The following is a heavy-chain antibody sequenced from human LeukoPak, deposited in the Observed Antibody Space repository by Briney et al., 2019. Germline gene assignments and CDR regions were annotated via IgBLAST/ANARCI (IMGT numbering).Heavy chain of an antibody. J-gene: IGHJ4*02. D-gene: IGHD1-14*01. CDR3: AKGDKPGY. CDR1: GFTFSSYG. V-gene: IGHV3-30*02. CDR2: IRYDESNK. Sequence: GGSLRLSCVTSGFTFSSYGMHWVRQAPGKGLEWVAFIRYDESNKYYADSVKGRFTISRDNSKNTLYLQMNSLRAEDTAVYYCAKGDKPGYWGQGTLITVSS.